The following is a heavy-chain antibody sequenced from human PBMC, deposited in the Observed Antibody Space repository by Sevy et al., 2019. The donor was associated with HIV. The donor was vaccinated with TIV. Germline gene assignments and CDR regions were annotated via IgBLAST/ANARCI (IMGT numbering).Heavy chain of an antibody. V-gene: IGHV3-33*01. D-gene: IGHD2-21*02. Sequence: GGSLRLSCAASGFTFSSYGMHWVRQAPGKGLEWVAVIWYDGSNKYYADSVKGRFTISRDNSKNTLYLHMNSLRAEDTAVYYCARESSIVVVTPNNSRSYGMDVWGQGTTVTVSS. J-gene: IGHJ6*02. CDR2: IWYDGSNK. CDR1: GFTFSSYG. CDR3: ARESSIVVVTPNNSRSYGMDV.